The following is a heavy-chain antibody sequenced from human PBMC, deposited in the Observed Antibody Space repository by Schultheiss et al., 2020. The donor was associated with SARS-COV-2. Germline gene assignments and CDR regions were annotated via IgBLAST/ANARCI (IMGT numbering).Heavy chain of an antibody. V-gene: IGHV3-23*01. CDR3: ARRMYYYGSGSYHFDY. Sequence: GGSLRLSCAASGFTFSSYAMSWVRQAPGKGLEWVSAISGSGGSTYYADSVKGRFTISRDNAKNSLYLQMNSLRAEDTAVYYCARRMYYYGSGSYHFDYWGQGTLVTVSS. CDR1: GFTFSSYA. D-gene: IGHD3-10*01. CDR2: ISGSGGST. J-gene: IGHJ4*02.